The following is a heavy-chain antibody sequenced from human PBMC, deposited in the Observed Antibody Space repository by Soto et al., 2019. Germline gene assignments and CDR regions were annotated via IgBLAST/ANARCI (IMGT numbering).Heavy chain of an antibody. CDR1: GYTFTSYD. Sequence: ASVKVSCKASGYTFTSYDINWVRQATGQGLEWMGWMNPNSGNTGYAQKFQGRVTMTRNTSISTAYMELSSLRSEDTAVYYCASAQRARRITIFGVVTYNWFDPWGQGTLVTVSS. CDR2: MNPNSGNT. CDR3: ASAQRARRITIFGVVTYNWFDP. D-gene: IGHD3-3*01. J-gene: IGHJ5*02. V-gene: IGHV1-8*01.